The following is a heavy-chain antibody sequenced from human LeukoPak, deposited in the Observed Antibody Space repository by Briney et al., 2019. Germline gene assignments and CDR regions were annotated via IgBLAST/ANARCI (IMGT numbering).Heavy chain of an antibody. J-gene: IGHJ4*02. CDR2: IYSGGST. D-gene: IGHD5-18*01. Sequence: GGSLRLSCAASGFTVSSYYMIWVRQAPGKGLEWVSVIYSGGSTYYADSVKGRFTISSDHSQNTLYFQMKSLRGEDTAEDHWARGYTAMSFDYWGQGTQCTLSS. CDR3: ARGYTAMSFDY. V-gene: IGHV3-53*01. CDR1: GFTVSSYY.